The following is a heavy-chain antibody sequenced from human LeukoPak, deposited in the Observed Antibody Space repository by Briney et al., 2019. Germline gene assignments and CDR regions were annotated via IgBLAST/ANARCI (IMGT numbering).Heavy chain of an antibody. V-gene: IGHV4-59*02. Sequence: SETLSLTCTISGGSVSDYYWSWIRQSPGKGLEWIGYIYYTGSTSYNPSLKSRVTISADTSKNQFTLKLNSVNAADTAVYYCASRKLGNDYWGQGTLVTVSS. J-gene: IGHJ4*02. CDR3: ASRKLGNDY. CDR1: GGSVSDYY. D-gene: IGHD7-27*01. CDR2: IYYTGST.